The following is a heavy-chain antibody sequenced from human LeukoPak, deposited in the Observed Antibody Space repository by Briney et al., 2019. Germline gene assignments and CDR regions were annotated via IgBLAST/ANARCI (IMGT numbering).Heavy chain of an antibody. V-gene: IGHV1-46*01. J-gene: IGHJ4*02. CDR2: INPSGGST. D-gene: IGHD2-21*02. Sequence: GASVKVSCKASGYTFTSYYMHWVRQAPGQGLEWMGIINPSGGSTSYAQKFQGRVTMTRDMSTSTVYMELSSLRSEDTAVYYCARAHCGGDCYHPYFDYWGQGTLVTVSS. CDR1: GYTFTSYY. CDR3: ARAHCGGDCYHPYFDY.